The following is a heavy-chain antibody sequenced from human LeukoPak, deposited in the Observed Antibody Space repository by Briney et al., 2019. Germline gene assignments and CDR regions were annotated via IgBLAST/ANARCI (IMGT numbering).Heavy chain of an antibody. V-gene: IGHV4-38-2*01. J-gene: IGHJ4*02. D-gene: IGHD2-2*01. CDR2: IYHSGST. CDR3: ARSLSTAGIDY. CDR1: GYSITTGRC. Sequence: SETLSLTCAVSGYSITTGRCWGWIRQPPGKGLEWVGSIYHSGSTYYNPSLKSRVTISVDTSKNQFSLNLRSVTAADTAVYYCARSLSTAGIDYWGQGTQVTVSS.